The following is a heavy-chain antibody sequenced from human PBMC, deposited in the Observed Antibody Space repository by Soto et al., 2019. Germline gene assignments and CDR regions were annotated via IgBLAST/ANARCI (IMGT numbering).Heavy chain of an antibody. CDR2: IGTAGDT. D-gene: IGHD3-9*01. V-gene: IGHV3-13*04. Sequence: PGGSLRLSCAASGFTFSSYDMDWVRQATGKGLEWVSAIGTAGDTYYPGSVKGRFTISRENAKNSLYLQMNSLRAGDTAVYYCARAIDYDILTGYPAPPDYWGQGTLVTVSS. J-gene: IGHJ4*02. CDR3: ARAIDYDILTGYPAPPDY. CDR1: GFTFSSYD.